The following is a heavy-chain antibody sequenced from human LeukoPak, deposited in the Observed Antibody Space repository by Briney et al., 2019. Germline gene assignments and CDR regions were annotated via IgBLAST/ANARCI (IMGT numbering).Heavy chain of an antibody. J-gene: IGHJ4*02. D-gene: IGHD1-14*01. V-gene: IGHV3-7*01. Sequence: GGSLRLSCAASGFTFSSYWMSWVRQAPGKGLEWVANIKQDGSEKYYVDSVKGRFTISRDNAKNSLYLQMNSLRAEDTAVYYCARIKLEPRYYFDYWGQGTLVTVSS. CDR2: IKQDGSEK. CDR3: ARIKLEPRYYFDY. CDR1: GFTFSSYW.